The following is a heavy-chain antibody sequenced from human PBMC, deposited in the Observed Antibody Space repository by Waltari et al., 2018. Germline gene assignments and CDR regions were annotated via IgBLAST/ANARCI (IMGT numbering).Heavy chain of an antibody. J-gene: IGHJ4*02. CDR2: ISGSGGSK. V-gene: IGHV3-23*01. CDR1: GFTFSSYA. Sequence: EVQLLESGGGLVQPGGSLRLSCAASGFTFSSYAMSWVRQAPGKGLEWVSAISGSGGSKYYADTGKGRFTISRDNSKNTRYLQMNSLRAEDTAVYYCAKTGFVSGLSSWYYSYFDYWGQGTLVTVSS. CDR3: AKTGFVSGLSSWYYSYFDY. D-gene: IGHD6-13*01.